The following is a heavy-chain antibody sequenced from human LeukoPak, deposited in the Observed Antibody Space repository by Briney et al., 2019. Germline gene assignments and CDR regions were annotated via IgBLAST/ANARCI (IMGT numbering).Heavy chain of an antibody. Sequence: GGSLRLSCAASGFTFSSYGMSWVRQAPGKGLEWVSAISGSGGSTYYADSVKGRFTISRDNFKNTLYLQMNSLRAEDTAVYYCANYDSPDAFDIWGQGTMVTVSS. V-gene: IGHV3-23*01. CDR2: ISGSGGST. CDR1: GFTFSSYG. D-gene: IGHD3-22*01. J-gene: IGHJ3*02. CDR3: ANYDSPDAFDI.